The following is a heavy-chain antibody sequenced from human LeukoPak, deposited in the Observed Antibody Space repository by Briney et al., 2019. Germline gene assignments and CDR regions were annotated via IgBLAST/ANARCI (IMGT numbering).Heavy chain of an antibody. V-gene: IGHV4-39*07. D-gene: IGHD5-24*01. CDR1: GGSISSSSYY. CDR2: MYYSGST. J-gene: IGHJ4*02. CDR3: ARGIDAYKGGNY. Sequence: SETLSLTCTVSGGSISSSSYYWGWIRQPPGEGLEWIGSMYYSGSTYYSPSLKSRVIISADTSRNQLSLNLNSVTAADTAVYFCARGIDAYKGGNYWGQGALVTVSS.